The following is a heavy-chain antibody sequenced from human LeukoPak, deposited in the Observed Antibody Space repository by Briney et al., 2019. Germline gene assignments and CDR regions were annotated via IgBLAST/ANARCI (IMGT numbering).Heavy chain of an antibody. J-gene: IGHJ4*02. D-gene: IGHD2/OR15-2a*01. CDR1: GFSVSNTY. CDR3: ARGGLLSGGSPSPPFDG. V-gene: IGHV3-53*01. CDR2: ISSGGGT. Sequence: GGSLRLSCAASGFSVSNTYMSWVRQAPGKGLESVSLISSGGGTYYADSVKGRFPISRDNPKNALYLQMNSLRGEDTAVYYCARGGLLSGGSPSPPFDGWGQGTLVTVSS.